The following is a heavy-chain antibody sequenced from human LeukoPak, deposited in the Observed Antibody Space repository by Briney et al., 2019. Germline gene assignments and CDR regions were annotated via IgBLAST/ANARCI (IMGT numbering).Heavy chain of an antibody. CDR2: IIPVFGTP. CDR1: GGTFNGDR. V-gene: IGHV1-69*05. CDR3: DKEALENTPPDFSYMDV. J-gene: IGHJ6*03. Sequence: EASVKVSCKHPGGTFNGDRTSRVRQAPGQGLEWMGGIIPVFGTPNYAQKFQGRVTITTNESTSSVYMEVTSVRSMDTAMSYSDKEALENTPPDFSYMDVWGKGTTVTVSS. D-gene: IGHD2-15*01.